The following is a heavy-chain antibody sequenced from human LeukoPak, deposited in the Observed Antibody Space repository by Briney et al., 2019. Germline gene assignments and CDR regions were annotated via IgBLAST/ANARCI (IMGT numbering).Heavy chain of an antibody. CDR2: IYYSGST. D-gene: IGHD6-13*01. Sequence: PSETLSLTCTVSGGSISSYYWSWIRQPPGKGLEWIGYIYYSGSTNYNPSLKSRVTISVDTSKNQFSLKLSSVTAADTAVYYCAGLSSSSWFGRDPLLYYFDYWGQGTLVTVSS. CDR1: GGSISSYY. J-gene: IGHJ4*02. V-gene: IGHV4-59*08. CDR3: AGLSSSSWFGRDPLLYYFDY.